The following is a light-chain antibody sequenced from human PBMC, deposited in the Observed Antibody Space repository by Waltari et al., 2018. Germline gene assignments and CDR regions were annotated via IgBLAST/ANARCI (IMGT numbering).Light chain of an antibody. CDR2: KIS. J-gene: IGKJ1*01. Sequence: DIVMTQTPLSSPVTLGQPASISCRSSQSLVHSDGNTYLSWLHQRPGQPPRPLIYKISNRFSGVPDRFSGSGAGTYFSLTISSLQPEDFATYFCQKTYSTPTFGLGTKVEMK. V-gene: IGKV2-24*01. CDR1: QSLVHSDGNTY. CDR3: QKTYSTPT.